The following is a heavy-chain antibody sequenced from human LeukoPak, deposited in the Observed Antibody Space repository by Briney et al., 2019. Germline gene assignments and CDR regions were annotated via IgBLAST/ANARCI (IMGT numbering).Heavy chain of an antibody. CDR2: ISYDGSNK. J-gene: IGHJ4*02. V-gene: IGHV3-30-3*01. CDR1: GFTFSSYA. Sequence: PGRSLRLSCAASGFTFSSYAMHWVRQAPGKGLEWVAVISYDGSNKYYADSVKGRFTISRDNSKNTLYLQMNSLRAEDTAVYYCARTIYDSSGSRIPGDYWGQGTLVTVSS. D-gene: IGHD3-22*01. CDR3: ARTIYDSSGSRIPGDY.